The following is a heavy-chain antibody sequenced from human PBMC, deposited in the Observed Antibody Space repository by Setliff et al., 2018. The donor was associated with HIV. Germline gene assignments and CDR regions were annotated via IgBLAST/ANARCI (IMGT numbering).Heavy chain of an antibody. J-gene: IGHJ4*02. V-gene: IGHV4-39*01. Sequence: TLSLTCTVSGGSISSNNFCWDWIRQPPEKGLEWIATICYTGRTYYNPSLKSRVAISVDTSKNLFSLRLTSLTAADTAFYYCSRHPFAGTVDYWGQATLVTVSS. D-gene: IGHD1-1*01. CDR1: GGSISSNNFC. CDR2: ICYTGRT. CDR3: SRHPFAGTVDY.